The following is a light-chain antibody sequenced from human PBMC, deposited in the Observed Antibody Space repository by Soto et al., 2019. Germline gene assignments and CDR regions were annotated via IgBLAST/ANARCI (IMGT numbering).Light chain of an antibody. CDR2: AAS. Sequence: DIQMTQSPASVSASVGDRVTITCRERQGISSYLAWDQQKPVRAPKLLISAASSLQSGVPSRFSGRGSGTDFTLTISSLQPDDFATYYCQQTMTFPLTFGGGTKVEI. V-gene: IGKV1-12*01. CDR1: QGISSY. CDR3: QQTMTFPLT. J-gene: IGKJ4*01.